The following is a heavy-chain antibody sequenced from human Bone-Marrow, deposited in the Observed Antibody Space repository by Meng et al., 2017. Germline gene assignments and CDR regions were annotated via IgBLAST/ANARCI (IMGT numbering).Heavy chain of an antibody. J-gene: IGHJ4*02. CDR3: ARLGSSFDY. Sequence: VQLVQSGRRVENPGSWVKVSCKAAGGTFSSYAISWVRQAPGQGLEWMGGIIPIFGTANYAQKFQGRVTITADESTSTAYMELSSLRSEDTAVYYCARLGSSFDYWGQGTLVTVSS. V-gene: IGHV1-69*01. D-gene: IGHD2-2*01. CDR1: GGTFSSYA. CDR2: IIPIFGTA.